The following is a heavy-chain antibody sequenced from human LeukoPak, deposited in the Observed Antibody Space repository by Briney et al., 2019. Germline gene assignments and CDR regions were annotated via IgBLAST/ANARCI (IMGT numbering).Heavy chain of an antibody. CDR1: GFTFSTFA. J-gene: IGHJ4*02. V-gene: IGHV3-74*01. D-gene: IGHD2-15*01. Sequence: PGGSLRLSCAASGFTFSTFAMHWVRQAPGKGLVWVSRINSDGSSTSYADSVKGRFTISRDNAKNTLYLQMNSLRAEDTAVYYCARDPSGCSGGSCYYFDYWGQGTLVTVSS. CDR2: INSDGSST. CDR3: ARDPSGCSGGSCYYFDY.